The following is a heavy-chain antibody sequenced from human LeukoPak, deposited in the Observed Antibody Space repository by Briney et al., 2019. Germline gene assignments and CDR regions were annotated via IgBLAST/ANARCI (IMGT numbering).Heavy chain of an antibody. CDR1: GGSISSYY. CDR3: AGVFGYYYYYYMDV. CDR2: IYTSGST. D-gene: IGHD3-3*01. J-gene: IGHJ6*03. Sequence: SETLSLTCTVSGGSISSYYWSWLRQPAGKGLEWIGRIYTSGSTNYNPSLKSRVTMSVDTSKNQFSLKLSSVTAADTAVYYCAGVFGYYYYYYMDVWGKGTTVTVSS. V-gene: IGHV4-4*07.